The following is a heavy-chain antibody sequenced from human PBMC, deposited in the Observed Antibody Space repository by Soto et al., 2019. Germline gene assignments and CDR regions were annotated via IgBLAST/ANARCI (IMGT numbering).Heavy chain of an antibody. J-gene: IGHJ4*02. CDR2: ISPIFGTA. V-gene: IGHV1-69*12. CDR1: GGTFSSYA. CDR3: ASESRYCSGVSCYFLPGIDY. D-gene: IGHD2-15*01. Sequence: QVQLVQSGAEVKKPGSSVKVSCKASGGTFSSYAISWVRQAPGQGLEWMGGISPIFGTANYAQKFQGRVTISAAESTSTAYMEVSRLISEDTDVYYCASESRYCSGVSCYFLPGIDYWGQGTLVTVSS.